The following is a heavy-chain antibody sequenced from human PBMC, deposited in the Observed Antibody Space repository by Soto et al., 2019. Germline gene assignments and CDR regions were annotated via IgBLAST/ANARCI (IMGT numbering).Heavy chain of an antibody. CDR2: IYYTGST. J-gene: IGHJ6*02. CDR3: ARIHFGDEPSYYYYGMDV. Sequence: SETLSLTCTVSSGSFSSGDYYWSWVRQPPGKGLEWIGYIYYTGSTSNNPSLKSRVSISIDTSKTQFSLKLSSVTAADTAVYYCARIHFGDEPSYYYYGMDVWGQGTTVNVSS. CDR1: SGSFSSGDYY. D-gene: IGHD4-17*01. V-gene: IGHV4-30-4*01.